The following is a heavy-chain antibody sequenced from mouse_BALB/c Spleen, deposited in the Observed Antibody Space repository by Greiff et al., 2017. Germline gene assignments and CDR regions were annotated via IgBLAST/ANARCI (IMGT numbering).Heavy chain of an antibody. V-gene: IGHV5-12-1*01. CDR2: ISSGGGST. CDR1: GFAFSSYD. D-gene: IGHD2-4*01. J-gene: IGHJ3*01. CDR3: ARHDYAWFAY. Sequence: EVQVVESGGGLVKPGGSLKLSCAASGFAFSSYDMSWVRQTPEKRLEWVAYISSGGGSTYYPDTVKGRFTISRDNAKNTLYLQMSSLKTEDTAMYYCARHDYAWFAYWGQGTLVTVSA.